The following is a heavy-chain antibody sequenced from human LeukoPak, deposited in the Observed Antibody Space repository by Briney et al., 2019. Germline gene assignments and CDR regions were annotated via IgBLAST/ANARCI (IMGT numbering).Heavy chain of an antibody. CDR3: ARDHYKYDGNYRYYQHMDV. D-gene: IGHD1-7*01. CDR1: GGSISSYY. CDR2: ISNSGSS. Sequence: PSKTLSLTCTVSGGSISSYYWSWIRQPAGKGLEWIGRISNSGSSNYNPSLKSRVTMSVDTSKNQVSLKLSAVTAADTAVYYCARDHYKYDGNYRYYQHMDVWGKGTTVTISS. J-gene: IGHJ6*03. V-gene: IGHV4-4*07.